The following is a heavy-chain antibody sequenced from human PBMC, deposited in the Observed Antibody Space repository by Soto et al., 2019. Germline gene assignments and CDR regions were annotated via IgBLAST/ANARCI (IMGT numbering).Heavy chain of an antibody. CDR1: GGTFSSYA. CDR3: ARDSDYGDYTGFDY. Sequence: SVKVSCKASGGTFSSYAISWVRRAPGQGLEWMGGIIPILGTANYAQKFQGRVTITADESTSTAYMELSSLRSEDTAVYYCARDSDYGDYTGFDYWGQGTLDTVSS. V-gene: IGHV1-69*13. J-gene: IGHJ4*02. CDR2: IIPILGTA. D-gene: IGHD4-17*01.